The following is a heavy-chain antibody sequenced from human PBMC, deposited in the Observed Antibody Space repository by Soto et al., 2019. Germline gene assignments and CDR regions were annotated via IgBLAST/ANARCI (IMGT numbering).Heavy chain of an antibody. CDR3: ARVPYCSSTSCYTRNYYYYGMDV. V-gene: IGHV1-18*04. D-gene: IGHD2-2*02. J-gene: IGHJ6*02. CDR1: GYTFTSYG. CDR2: ISAYNGST. Sequence: ASVKVSCKASGYTFTSYGISWVRQAPGQGLEWMGWISAYNGSTNYAQKLQGRVTMTTDTSTSTAYMELRSLRSDDTAVYYCARVPYCSSTSCYTRNYYYYGMDVWGQGTTVTVSS.